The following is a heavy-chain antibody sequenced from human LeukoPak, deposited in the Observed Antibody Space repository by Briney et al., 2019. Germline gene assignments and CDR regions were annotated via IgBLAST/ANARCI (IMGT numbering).Heavy chain of an antibody. CDR1: GGSISSSSYY. D-gene: IGHD3-3*01. CDR2: IYYSGST. Sequence: PSETLSLTCTVSGGSISSSSYYWGWIRQPPGKGLEWIGSIYYSGSTYYNPSLKSRVTISVDTSKNQFSLKLSSVTAADTAVYYCARCRYDFWSGYSITDIDYWGQGTLVTVSS. J-gene: IGHJ4*02. CDR3: ARCRYDFWSGYSITDIDY. V-gene: IGHV4-39*01.